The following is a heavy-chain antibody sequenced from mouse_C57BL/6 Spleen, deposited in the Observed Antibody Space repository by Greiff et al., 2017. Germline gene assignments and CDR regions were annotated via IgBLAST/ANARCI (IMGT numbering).Heavy chain of an antibody. CDR2: IDPSDSYT. D-gene: IGHD1-1*01. CDR1: GYTFTSYW. CDR3: ARCYFCGSSGGFVV. Sequence: QVQLQQSGAELVMPGASVKLSCKASGYTFTSYWMHWVKQRPGQGLEWIGEIDPSDSYTNYNQKFKGKSTLTVDKSSSTAYMQLSSLTSEDSAVYYCARCYFCGSSGGFVVWGTGTTVTVYS. J-gene: IGHJ1*03. V-gene: IGHV1-69*01.